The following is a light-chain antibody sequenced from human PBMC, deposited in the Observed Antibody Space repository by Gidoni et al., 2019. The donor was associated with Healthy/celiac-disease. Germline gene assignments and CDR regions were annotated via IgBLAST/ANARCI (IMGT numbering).Light chain of an antibody. CDR2: DAS. CDR3: QQCDSLPR. V-gene: IGKV1-33*01. J-gene: IGKJ3*01. Sequence: DIQMTQSPSSLSASVGDRVTITCQASQDIANYLNWYQQKPGKAPELLIYDASNLETGVPSRFSGSGSGTDFTFTISSLQPEDIATYYCQQCDSLPRFXPXTKVDIK. CDR1: QDIANY.